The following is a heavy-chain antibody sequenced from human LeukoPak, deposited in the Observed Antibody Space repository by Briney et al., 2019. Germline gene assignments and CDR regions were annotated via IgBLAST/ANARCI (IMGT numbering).Heavy chain of an antibody. Sequence: GGSLRLSCAASGVTFSGYSMHWVRQAPGKGLEWVAFIRYDGSNKYYADSVKGRFTISRDNSKNTLYLQMNSLRAEDTAVYYCAKIISDWSRGAFDIWGQGTMVTVSS. D-gene: IGHD6-19*01. V-gene: IGHV3-30*02. CDR1: GVTFSGYS. CDR2: IRYDGSNK. CDR3: AKIISDWSRGAFDI. J-gene: IGHJ3*02.